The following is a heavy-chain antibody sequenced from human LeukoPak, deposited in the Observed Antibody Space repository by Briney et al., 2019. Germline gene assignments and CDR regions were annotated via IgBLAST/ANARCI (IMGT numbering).Heavy chain of an antibody. Sequence: GGPLRLSCATSGFNFRTYSMSWIRQAPGKGLEWVAGISGSAYTTHYAGSVKGRFTISRDNSKNTLFLQMDSLRVEDTAVYYCAKLPIMLALNRIEFWSQGSLVTVTS. D-gene: IGHD2-8*01. CDR2: ISGSAYTT. CDR1: GFNFRTYS. J-gene: IGHJ4*02. CDR3: AKLPIMLALNRIEF. V-gene: IGHV3-23*01.